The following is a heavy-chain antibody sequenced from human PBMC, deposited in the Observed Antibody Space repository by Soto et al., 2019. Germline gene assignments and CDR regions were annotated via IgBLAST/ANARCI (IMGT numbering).Heavy chain of an antibody. CDR3: ARESGIAVAGTGAFDI. V-gene: IGHV4-4*02. CDR1: CGSISSSNW. D-gene: IGHD6-19*01. CDR2: IYHSGST. J-gene: IGHJ3*02. Sequence: SETLSLTCAVSCGSISSSNWWSWVRQPPGKGLEWIGEIYHSGSTNYNPSLKSRVTISVDKSKNQFSLKLSSVTAADTAVYYCARESGIAVAGTGAFDIWGQGTMVTVSS.